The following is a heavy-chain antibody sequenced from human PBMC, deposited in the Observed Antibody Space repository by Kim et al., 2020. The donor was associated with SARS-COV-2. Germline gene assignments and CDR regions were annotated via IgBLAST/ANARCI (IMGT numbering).Heavy chain of an antibody. J-gene: IGHJ4*02. D-gene: IGHD7-27*01. CDR3: ARANWGFGAASDY. Sequence: NPSLMSRVTISVDTSKNQFSLKLSSVTAADTAVYYCARANWGFGAASDYWGQGTLVTVSS. V-gene: IGHV4-59*01.